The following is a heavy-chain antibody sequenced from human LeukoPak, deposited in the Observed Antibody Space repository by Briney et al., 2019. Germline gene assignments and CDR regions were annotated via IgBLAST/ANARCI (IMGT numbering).Heavy chain of an antibody. D-gene: IGHD7-27*01. Sequence: GASVKVSCKASGGTFSSYVISWVRQAPGQGLEWMGRIIPISGTANNAQKFQGRVTITADESTSTVYMELSSLRSEDTAVYYCARDAWGFDPWGQGTLVTVSS. V-gene: IGHV1-69*13. CDR2: IIPISGTA. CDR3: ARDAWGFDP. J-gene: IGHJ5*02. CDR1: GGTFSSYV.